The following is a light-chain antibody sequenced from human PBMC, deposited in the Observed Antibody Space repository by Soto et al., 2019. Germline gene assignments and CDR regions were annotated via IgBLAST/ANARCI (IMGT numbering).Light chain of an antibody. CDR3: QSYDSSLSGVE. J-gene: IGLJ7*01. V-gene: IGLV1-40*01. Sequence: QSVLTQPPSVSGAPGQRVTISCTGSSSNIGAGYDVHWYQQLPETAPKLLIYGNSNRPSGVPDRFSGSKSGTLASLAITGLQAEDEADYYCQSYDSSLSGVEFGGGTQLTVL. CDR1: SSNIGAGYD. CDR2: GNS.